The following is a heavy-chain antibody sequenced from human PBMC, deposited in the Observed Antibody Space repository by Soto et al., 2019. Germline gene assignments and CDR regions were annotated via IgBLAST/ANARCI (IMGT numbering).Heavy chain of an antibody. Sequence: QVQLVQSGAEVKKPGSSVKVSCKASGGTFSSYAISWVRQAPGQGLEWMGGIIPIFGTANYAQKFQGRVTITADESTSTAYMELSSLRSEDTAVYYCARQGRSSSWTRGGWFDPWGQGTLVTVSS. CDR3: ARQGRSSSWTRGGWFDP. J-gene: IGHJ5*02. D-gene: IGHD6-13*01. V-gene: IGHV1-69*01. CDR2: IIPIFGTA. CDR1: GGTFSSYA.